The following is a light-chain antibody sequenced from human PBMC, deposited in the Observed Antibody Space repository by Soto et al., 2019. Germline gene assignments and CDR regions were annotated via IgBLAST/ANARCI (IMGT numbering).Light chain of an antibody. CDR2: DVT. CDR3: SSYAGSYTFV. CDR1: SSDVGGYNY. J-gene: IGLJ1*01. V-gene: IGLV2-11*01. Sequence: QSVLTQPRSVSGSPGQSVTISCARTSSDVGGYNYVSWYQQHPGTAPKLIIYDVTKWPSGVPDRFSGSKSGNTASLTISGLRAEDESDYFCSSYAGSYTFVFGTGTKGTVL.